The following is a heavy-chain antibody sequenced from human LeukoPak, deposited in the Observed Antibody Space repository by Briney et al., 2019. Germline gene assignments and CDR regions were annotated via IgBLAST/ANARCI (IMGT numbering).Heavy chain of an antibody. V-gene: IGHV3-30*03. CDR1: GFTFSSYG. J-gene: IGHJ4*02. Sequence: SGGSLRLSCAASGFTFSSYGMHWVRQAPGKGLEWVAVISYDGSNKYYADSVKGRFTISRDNSKNTLYLQMNSLRAEDTAVYYCAGGGYGSRIWGQGTLVTVSS. CDR3: AGGGYGSRI. CDR2: ISYDGSNK. D-gene: IGHD3-10*01.